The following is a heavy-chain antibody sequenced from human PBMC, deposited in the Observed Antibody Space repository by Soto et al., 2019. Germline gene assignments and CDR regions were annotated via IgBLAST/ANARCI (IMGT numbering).Heavy chain of an antibody. J-gene: IGHJ4*02. V-gene: IGHV1-69*06. CDR3: AREVFSNNFDY. Sequence: SVKVSCKASGGTFISYAISWVRQAPGQGLEWMGGIIPIFGTANYAQKFQGRVTITADKSTSTAYMELSSLRSEDTAVYYCAREVFSNNFDYWGQGTLVTVSS. D-gene: IGHD4-4*01. CDR1: GGTFISYA. CDR2: IIPIFGTA.